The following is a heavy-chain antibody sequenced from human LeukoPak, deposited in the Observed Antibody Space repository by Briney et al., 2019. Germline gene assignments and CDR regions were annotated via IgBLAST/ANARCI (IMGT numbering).Heavy chain of an antibody. J-gene: IGHJ4*02. V-gene: IGHV3-30-3*01. CDR3: ARAELGKFGFDY. CDR2: ISYDGSNK. CDR1: GFTFSSYA. Sequence: GGSLRLSCAASGFTFSSYAMHWVRQAPGKGLEWVAVISYDGSNKYYADSVKGRFTISRDNSKNTLYLQMNSLRAEDTAVYYCARAELGKFGFDYWGQGTLATVSS. D-gene: IGHD7-27*01.